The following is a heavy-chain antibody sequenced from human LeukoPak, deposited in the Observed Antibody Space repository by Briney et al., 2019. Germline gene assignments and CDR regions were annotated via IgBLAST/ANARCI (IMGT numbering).Heavy chain of an antibody. CDR3: AREAMYSSGWYTY. CDR1: GFTFSNYN. V-gene: IGHV3-21*01. D-gene: IGHD6-19*01. Sequence: AGSLSLSCAASGFTFSNYNMNWVRQAPGKGLEWVSSISSSSTYIYYSDSVKGRFTISRDNAKNSLYLQMNSLRAGDTTVYYYAREAMYSSGWYTYWGQGTLVTVSS. J-gene: IGHJ4*02. CDR2: ISSSSTYI.